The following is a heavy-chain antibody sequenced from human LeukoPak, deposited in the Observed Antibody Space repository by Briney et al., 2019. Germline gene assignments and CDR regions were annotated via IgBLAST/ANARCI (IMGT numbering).Heavy chain of an antibody. CDR3: ARDPSNRSITMIPGAFDI. CDR1: GGSISSYY. D-gene: IGHD3-22*01. CDR2: IYYSGST. Sequence: PSETLSLTCTVSGGSISSYYWSWIRQPPGKGLEWIGYIYYSGSTNYNPSLKSRVTISVDTSKNQFSLKLSSVTAADTAVYYCARDPSNRSITMIPGAFDIWGQGTMVTVSS. J-gene: IGHJ3*02. V-gene: IGHV4-59*01.